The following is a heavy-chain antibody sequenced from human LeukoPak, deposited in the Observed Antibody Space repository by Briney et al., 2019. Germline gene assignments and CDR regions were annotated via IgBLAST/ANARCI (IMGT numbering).Heavy chain of an antibody. J-gene: IGHJ5*02. Sequence: ASVKVSCKYSGYTFSGYNGQWVRQAPGQGLEWMGWINPNSGGTNYAQKFQGRVTMTRDTPISTAYMELSRLRSDDTAVYYCARLSKPGIAAADWLLPWGRGTLVTVSS. V-gene: IGHV1-2*02. CDR2: INPNSGGT. CDR1: GYTFSGYN. D-gene: IGHD6-13*01. CDR3: ARLSKPGIAAADWLLP.